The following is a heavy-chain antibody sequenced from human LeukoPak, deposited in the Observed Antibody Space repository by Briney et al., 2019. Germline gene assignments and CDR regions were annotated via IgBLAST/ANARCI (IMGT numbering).Heavy chain of an antibody. D-gene: IGHD3-3*01. V-gene: IGHV1-8*01. CDR3: ARGRFLETNWFDP. CDR2: MNPNSGNT. CDR1: GYTFTSYD. J-gene: IGHJ5*02. Sequence: GASVKVSCKASGYTFTSYDINWVRQATGQGLEWMGWMNPNSGNTGCAQKFQGRVTMTRNTSISTAYMELSSLRSEDTAVYYCARGRFLETNWFDPWGQGTLVTVSS.